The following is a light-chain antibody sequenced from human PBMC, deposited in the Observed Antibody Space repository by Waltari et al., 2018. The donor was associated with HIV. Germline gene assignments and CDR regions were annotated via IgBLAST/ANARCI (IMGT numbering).Light chain of an antibody. CDR1: SSAVGSYNL. Sequence: QSALTQPASVSGSPGQSITISCTGTSSAVGSYNLFSCYQQYPGKVPKLMIYEVSKRPSGVSNRFSGSKSGNTASLTISGLQAEDEADYYCCSYAGSSTPFVFGTATKVTVL. J-gene: IGLJ1*01. V-gene: IGLV2-23*02. CDR3: CSYAGSSTPFV. CDR2: EVS.